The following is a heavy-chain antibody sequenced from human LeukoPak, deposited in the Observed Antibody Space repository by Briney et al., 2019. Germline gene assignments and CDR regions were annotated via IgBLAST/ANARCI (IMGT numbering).Heavy chain of an antibody. D-gene: IGHD3-16*02. V-gene: IGHV5-10-1*01. J-gene: IGHJ4*02. CDR1: GYSFTTYW. CDR3: ARVIHLGELSLYDY. CDR2: IDPSDSYT. Sequence: GESLKISCKGSGYSFTTYWITWVRQMPGKGLEWMGRIDPSDSYTNYSPSFQGHVTIPADKSISTAYLQWSSLKASDTAMYYCARVIHLGELSLYDYWGQGTLVTVSS.